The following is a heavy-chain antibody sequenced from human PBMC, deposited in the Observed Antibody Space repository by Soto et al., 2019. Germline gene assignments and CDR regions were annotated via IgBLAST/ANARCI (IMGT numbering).Heavy chain of an antibody. J-gene: IGHJ4*02. CDR2: ISGSDGKT. V-gene: IGHV3-23*01. CDR3: AKWSYLDY. CDR1: GFSFSSYA. D-gene: IGHD3-3*01. Sequence: GALRLSCAASGFSFSSYAMSWVRQAPGKGLEWVSTISGSDGKTYYADSVKGRFSISRDTSKNTLYLQMNSLRVDDTAVYYCAKWSYLDYWGQGTRVTVSS.